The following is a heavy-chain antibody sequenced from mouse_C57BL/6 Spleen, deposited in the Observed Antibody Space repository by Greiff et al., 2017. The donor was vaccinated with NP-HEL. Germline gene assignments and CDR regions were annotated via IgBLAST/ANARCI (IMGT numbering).Heavy chain of an antibody. D-gene: IGHD2-4*01. J-gene: IGHJ3*01. Sequence: VQLQQSGAELVMPGASVKLSCKASGCTFTSYWMHWVKQRPGQGLEWIGEIDPSDSYTNYNQKFKGKSTLTVDKSSSTAYMQLSSLTSEDSAVYYCARGDYDEAWFAYWGQGTLVTVSA. V-gene: IGHV1-69*01. CDR3: ARGDYDEAWFAY. CDR2: IDPSDSYT. CDR1: GCTFTSYW.